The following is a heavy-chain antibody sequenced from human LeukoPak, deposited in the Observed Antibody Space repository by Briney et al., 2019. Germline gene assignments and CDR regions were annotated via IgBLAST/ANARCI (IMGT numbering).Heavy chain of an antibody. CDR1: GGSFSGYY. CDR3: ARSYGDYVGNY. CDR2: INHSGST. V-gene: IGHV4-34*01. Sequence: KPSETLSLTCAVYGGSFSGYYWSWIRQPPGKGLEWIGEINHSGSTNYNPSLKSRVTISVDTSKNQFSLKLSSVTAADTAVYYCARSYGDYVGNYWGQGTLVTVSS. D-gene: IGHD4-17*01. J-gene: IGHJ4*02.